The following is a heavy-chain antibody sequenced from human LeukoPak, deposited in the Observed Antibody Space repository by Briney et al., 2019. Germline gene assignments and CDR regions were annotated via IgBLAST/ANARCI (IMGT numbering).Heavy chain of an antibody. Sequence: ASVKVPCKASGYTFSSYYMHWVRQAPGQGLEWMGRINPSGTSTSYAQKFQGRVTMTRDTSTSTVYMELSSLRSEDTAVYYCARRGGDRGFDYWGQGTLVTVSS. CDR1: GYTFSSYY. V-gene: IGHV1-46*01. CDR2: INPSGTST. J-gene: IGHJ4*02. D-gene: IGHD3-10*01. CDR3: ARRGGDRGFDY.